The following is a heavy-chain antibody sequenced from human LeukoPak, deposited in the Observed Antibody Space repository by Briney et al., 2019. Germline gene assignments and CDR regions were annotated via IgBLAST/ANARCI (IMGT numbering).Heavy chain of an antibody. V-gene: IGHV4-59*01. D-gene: IGHD6-13*01. CDR3: ARVRYSSSWSLFDY. Sequence: SETLSLTCTASGGSISSYYWSWIRQPPGKGLEWIGSIYYSGSTNYNPSLKSRVTISVDTSKNQFSLKLSSVTAADTAVYYCARVRYSSSWSLFDYWGQGTLVTVSS. CDR1: GGSISSYY. J-gene: IGHJ4*02. CDR2: IYYSGST.